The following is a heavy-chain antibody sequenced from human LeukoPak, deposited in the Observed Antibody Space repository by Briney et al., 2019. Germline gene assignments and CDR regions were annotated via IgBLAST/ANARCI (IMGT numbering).Heavy chain of an antibody. V-gene: IGHV3-48*01. J-gene: IGHJ4*02. CDR2: ITGGSTTI. D-gene: IGHD3-22*01. CDR3: AKDPTHFRVWDDYDNTRLNY. Sequence: PGGSLRLSCAASGFTFRSYNMNWVRQAPGKGLEWVSYITGGSTTIYYADSVKGRFTISRDNAKNSLYLQMNSLRAEDTAVYYCAKDPTHFRVWDDYDNTRLNYWGQGTLVTVSS. CDR1: GFTFRSYN.